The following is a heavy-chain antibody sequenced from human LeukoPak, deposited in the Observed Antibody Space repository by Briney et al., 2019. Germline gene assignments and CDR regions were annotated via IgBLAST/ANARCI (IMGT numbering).Heavy chain of an antibody. Sequence: GGSLRLPCAASGFTFSNYEVNWVRQAPGKGLEWVSYISGSGSGKYYSDSVKGRFTISRDNAKNSLYLQMNSLRAEDTATYYCARDRRLHNWGQGTLVTVSS. V-gene: IGHV3-48*03. CDR2: ISGSGSGK. D-gene: IGHD1-14*01. CDR3: ARDRRLHN. CDR1: GFTFSNYE. J-gene: IGHJ4*02.